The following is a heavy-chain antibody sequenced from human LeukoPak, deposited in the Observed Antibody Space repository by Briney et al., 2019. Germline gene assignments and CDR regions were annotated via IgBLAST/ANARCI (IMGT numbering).Heavy chain of an antibody. CDR2: INAGNGNT. J-gene: IGHJ5*02. V-gene: IGHV1-3*01. CDR1: VYTFTSYA. CDR3: ARDGEAYYDFWSGYYWGSWFDP. D-gene: IGHD3-3*01. Sequence: ASVKVSCKASVYTFTSYAMHWVRQAPGQRLEWMGWINAGNGNTKYSQKFQGRVTITRDTSASTAYMELSSLRSEDTAVYYCARDGEAYYDFWSGYYWGSWFDPWGQGTLVTVSS.